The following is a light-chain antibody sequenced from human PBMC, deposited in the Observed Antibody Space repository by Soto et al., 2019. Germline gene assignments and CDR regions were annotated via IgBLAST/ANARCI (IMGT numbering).Light chain of an antibody. V-gene: IGKV1-39*01. CDR2: AAS. J-gene: IGKJ1*01. CDR3: QQYNSYPET. CDR1: QSISSS. Sequence: DIQMTQSPSSLSASVGDRVTITCRASQSISSSLNWYQQKPGKVPKLLIYAASSLQSGVPSRFSGSGSGTDFTLTISSMQPEDFAPYYCQQYNSYPETFGQGTKVVIK.